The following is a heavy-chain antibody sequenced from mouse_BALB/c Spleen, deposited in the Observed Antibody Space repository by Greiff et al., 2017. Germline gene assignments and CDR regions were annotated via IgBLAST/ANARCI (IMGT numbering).Heavy chain of an antibody. CDR2: IYPGSGST. D-gene: IGHD1-1*01. V-gene: IGHV1S22*01. CDR3: TRWDYGRAMDY. J-gene: IGHJ4*01. Sequence: LQQPGSELVRPGASVKLSCKASGYTFTSYWMHWVKQRPGQGLELIGNIYPGSGSTNYDEKFKSKATLTVDTSSSTAYMQLSSLTSEDSAVYYCTRWDYGRAMDYWGQGTSVTVSS. CDR1: GYTFTSYW.